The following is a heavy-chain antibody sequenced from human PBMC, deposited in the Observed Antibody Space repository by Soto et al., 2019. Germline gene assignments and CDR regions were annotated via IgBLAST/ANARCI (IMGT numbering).Heavy chain of an antibody. D-gene: IGHD2-8*01. J-gene: IGHJ3*01. CDR2: ISGSDGSA. CDR1: GFDFGNYD. CDR3: AKEDDSWTNGYFDL. V-gene: IGHV3-23*01. Sequence: EGQLLESGGGWVQPGGSLRLSCAASGFDFGNYDMSWVRQAPGKGLEWVAGISGSDGSAYYADSVKGRFTISRDNSKDTVYVQMNSLRSEDTAIYYWAKEDDSWTNGYFDLWGQGTLVTVSS.